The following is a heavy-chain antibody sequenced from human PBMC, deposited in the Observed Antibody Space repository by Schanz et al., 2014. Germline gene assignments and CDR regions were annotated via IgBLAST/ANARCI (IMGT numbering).Heavy chain of an antibody. V-gene: IGHV3-53*01. CDR2: MYINSGST. J-gene: IGHJ3*01. CDR1: GFTVNTTY. Sequence: EVQLVESGGGLIQPGGSLRLSCAVSGFTVNTTYMSWVRTAPGKGLEWISSMYINSGSTQYADSVKGRFIISRDSSKNTLFLQMNSLRAEDTAVYFCARDGGRDGYNLAFDVWGQGTLVTVSS. D-gene: IGHD5-12*01. CDR3: ARDGGRDGYNLAFDV.